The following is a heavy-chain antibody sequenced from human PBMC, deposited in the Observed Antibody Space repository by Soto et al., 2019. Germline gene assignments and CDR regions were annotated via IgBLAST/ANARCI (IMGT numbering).Heavy chain of an antibody. V-gene: IGHV4-39*01. D-gene: IGHD3-9*01. CDR3: ARQMAILRYFDWLYYGMDV. CDR1: GGSISSSSYY. J-gene: IGHJ6*02. Sequence: TSETLSLTCTVSGGSISSSSYYWGWIRQPPGKGLEWIGSIYYSGSTYYNPSLKSRVTISVDTSKNQFSLKLSSVTAADTAVYYCARQMAILRYFDWLYYGMDVWGQGTTVTVSS. CDR2: IYYSGST.